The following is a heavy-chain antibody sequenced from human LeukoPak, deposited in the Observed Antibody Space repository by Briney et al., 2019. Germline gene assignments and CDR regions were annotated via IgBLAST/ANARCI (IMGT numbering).Heavy chain of an antibody. D-gene: IGHD4-17*01. V-gene: IGHV4-4*07. CDR3: AREGDYGDWYYYYYGMDV. J-gene: IGHJ6*02. CDR2: IYTSGST. Sequence: SETLSLTCTVSGGSISSYYWSWIRQPAGKGLEWIGRIYTSGSTNYSPSLKSRVTMSVDTSKNQFSLKLSSVTAAGTAVYYCAREGDYGDWYYYYYGMDVWGQGTTVTVSS. CDR1: GGSISSYY.